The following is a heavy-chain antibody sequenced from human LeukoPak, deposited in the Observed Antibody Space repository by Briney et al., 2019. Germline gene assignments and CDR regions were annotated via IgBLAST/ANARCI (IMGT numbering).Heavy chain of an antibody. CDR3: ARAERSFWSGYFDY. V-gene: IGHV4-39*07. Sequence: PSETLSLTCTVSGGSISSSSYYWGWIRQPPGKGLEWIGSIYYSGSTYYNPSLKSRVTISVDTSKNQFSLKLSSVTAADTAVYYCARAERSFWSGYFDYWGQGTLVTVSS. J-gene: IGHJ4*02. CDR1: GGSISSSSYY. CDR2: IYYSGST. D-gene: IGHD3-3*01.